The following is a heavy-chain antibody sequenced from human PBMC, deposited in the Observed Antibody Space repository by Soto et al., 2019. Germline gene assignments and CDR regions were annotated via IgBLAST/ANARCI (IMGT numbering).Heavy chain of an antibody. CDR1: GFTFSSYW. Sequence: EVQLVESGGGLVQPGGSLRLSCAASGFTFSSYWMHWVRQAPGKGLVWVSRINSDGSSTSYTDSVKGRFTISRDNAKNTLYLQMNSLRAEDTAVYYCAREGPTSSTSCYMDVWGKGTTVTVSS. D-gene: IGHD2-2*01. CDR2: INSDGSST. J-gene: IGHJ6*03. V-gene: IGHV3-74*01. CDR3: AREGPTSSTSCYMDV.